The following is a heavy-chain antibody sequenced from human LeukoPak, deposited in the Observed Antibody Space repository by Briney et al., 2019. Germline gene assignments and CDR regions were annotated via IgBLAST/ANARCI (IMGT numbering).Heavy chain of an antibody. CDR3: AHSMAVAVFNWFDP. CDR1: GFSLSTSGVR. D-gene: IGHD6-19*01. CDR2: IYWDDDK. Sequence: SGPTLVKPTQTLTLTCTFSGFSLSTSGVRVGWIRQPPGKALEWLALIYWDDDKRYSPSLKSRLTITKDTSKNQVVLTMTNMDPVDTATYYCAHSMAVAVFNWFDPWRQGTLVTVSS. J-gene: IGHJ5*02. V-gene: IGHV2-5*02.